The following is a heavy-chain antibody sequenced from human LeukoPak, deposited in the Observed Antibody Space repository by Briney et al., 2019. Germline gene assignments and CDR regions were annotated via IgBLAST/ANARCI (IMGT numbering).Heavy chain of an antibody. D-gene: IGHD2-15*01. V-gene: IGHV4-59*01. Sequence: SETLSLTCTVSGRSISSYYWSWIRQPPGKGLEWIGYIYYSGSTNYNPSLKSRVTISVDTSKNQFSLKVSSVTAADTAVYYCARETRYCSGGSCYEPFDYWGQGTLVTVSS. J-gene: IGHJ4*02. CDR3: ARETRYCSGGSCYEPFDY. CDR1: GRSISSYY. CDR2: IYYSGST.